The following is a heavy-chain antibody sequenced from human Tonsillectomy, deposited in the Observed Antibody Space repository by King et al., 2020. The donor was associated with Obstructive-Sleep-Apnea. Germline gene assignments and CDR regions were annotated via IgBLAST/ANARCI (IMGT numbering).Heavy chain of an antibody. CDR1: GFIFSSYA. D-gene: IGHD5-24*01. J-gene: IGHJ4*02. CDR2: ISYDGSNK. V-gene: IGHV3-30-3*01. CDR3: ASFGEMAAIIDFDY. Sequence: VQLVESGGGVVQPGRSLRLSCAASGFIFSSYAMHWVRQAPGKGLEWVTLISYDGSNKYYADSVKGRFTISRDNSKNTLYLQMNSLRAEDTAVYYCASFGEMAAIIDFDYWGQGTLVTVSS.